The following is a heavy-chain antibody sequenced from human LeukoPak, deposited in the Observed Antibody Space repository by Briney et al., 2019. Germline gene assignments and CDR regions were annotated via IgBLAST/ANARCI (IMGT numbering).Heavy chain of an antibody. Sequence: GASVKVSCKASGYTFTSYDINWVRQATGQGLEWMGWMNPNSGNTGYAQKFQGRVTITRNTSISTAYMELSSLRSEDTAVYYCARAGTTDSYYYYYMDVWGKGTTVTVSS. V-gene: IGHV1-8*03. D-gene: IGHD1-7*01. CDR1: GYTFTSYD. CDR3: ARAGTTDSYYYYYMDV. CDR2: MNPNSGNT. J-gene: IGHJ6*03.